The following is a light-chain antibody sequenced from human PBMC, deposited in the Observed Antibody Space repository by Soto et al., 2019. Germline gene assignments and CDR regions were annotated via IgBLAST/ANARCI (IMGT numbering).Light chain of an antibody. CDR3: QQSSNSPMYT. J-gene: IGKJ2*01. CDR1: QSIAYY. V-gene: IGKV1-39*01. CDR2: ASS. Sequence: DIQMTQSPSSLSASVGDRVSITCRASQSIAYYLNWSHQKPGKAPKLLIYASSNFQSGVPSRFSGSGPETDFTLTISSLQPEDFATYYCQQSSNSPMYTFGQGTKLYVK.